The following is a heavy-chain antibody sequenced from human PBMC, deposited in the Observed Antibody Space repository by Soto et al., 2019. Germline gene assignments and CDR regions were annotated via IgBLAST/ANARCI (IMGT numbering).Heavy chain of an antibody. CDR2: IIPIFGTA. Sequence: QVQLVQSGAEVKKPGSSVKVSCKASGGTFSSYAISWVRQAPGQGLEWMGGIIPIFGTANYAQKFQGRGTVSADKSTSTAYMELSSLRSEDTAVYYCAGDIVVVVAATDYYYYGMDVWGQGTTVTVSS. D-gene: IGHD2-15*01. J-gene: IGHJ6*02. CDR3: AGDIVVVVAATDYYYYGMDV. CDR1: GGTFSSYA. V-gene: IGHV1-69*14.